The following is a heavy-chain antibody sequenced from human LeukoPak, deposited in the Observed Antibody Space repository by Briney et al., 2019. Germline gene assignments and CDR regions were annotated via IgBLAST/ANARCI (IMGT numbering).Heavy chain of an antibody. D-gene: IGHD3-22*01. V-gene: IGHV3-74*01. Sequence: GGSLRLSCAASGFTFSSYWMHWVRQAPVKGLVWVSRINTDGSSTSYADSVQGRFTISRDNAKNTLYLQMNSLRAGDTAVYYCARGYYYDTSAYTMDVWGKGTTVTVSS. J-gene: IGHJ6*03. CDR2: INTDGSST. CDR1: GFTFSSYW. CDR3: ARGYYYDTSAYTMDV.